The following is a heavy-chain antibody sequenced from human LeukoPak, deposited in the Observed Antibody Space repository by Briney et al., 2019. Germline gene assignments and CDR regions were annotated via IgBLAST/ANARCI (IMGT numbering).Heavy chain of an antibody. CDR2: IYYSGST. CDR3: ARLCLVRASEIDY. Sequence: SETLSLTCTVSGYSISSSSYYWGWIRQPPGKGLEWIGSIYYSGSTYYNPSLKSRVTISVDTSKNQFSLKLSSVTAADTAVYYCARLCLVRASEIDYWGQGTLVTVSS. CDR1: GYSISSSSYY. V-gene: IGHV4-39*01. D-gene: IGHD4/OR15-4a*01. J-gene: IGHJ4*02.